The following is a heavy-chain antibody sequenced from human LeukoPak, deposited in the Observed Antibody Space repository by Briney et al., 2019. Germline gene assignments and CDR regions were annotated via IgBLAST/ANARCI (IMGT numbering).Heavy chain of an antibody. CDR1: GGSISSYY. Sequence: SETLSLTCTVSGGSISSYYWSWIRQPPGKGLEWIGYMYYSGSTNYNPSLKSRVTISVDTSKNQFSLKLSSVTPEDTAVYYCARGWLQSGFDSWGQGTLVTVSS. CDR2: MYYSGST. J-gene: IGHJ4*02. CDR3: ARGWLQSGFDS. D-gene: IGHD5-24*01. V-gene: IGHV4-59*12.